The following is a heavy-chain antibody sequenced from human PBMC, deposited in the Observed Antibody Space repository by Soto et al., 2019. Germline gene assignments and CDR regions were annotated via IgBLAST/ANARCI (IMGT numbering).Heavy chain of an antibody. CDR3: TLEGNLGRWLQPLDF. V-gene: IGHV4-59*01. D-gene: IGHD5-12*01. CDR2: IHYNGNT. Sequence: SETLSLTCTVSGDSISVYFWSWVRQPPGKGLEWIGNIHYNGNTKYNPSLKSRVSMSVDTSKNQFSLRLISVTAADTAKYFCTLEGNLGRWLQPLDFWGQGTLVTVSS. J-gene: IGHJ4*03. CDR1: GDSISVYF.